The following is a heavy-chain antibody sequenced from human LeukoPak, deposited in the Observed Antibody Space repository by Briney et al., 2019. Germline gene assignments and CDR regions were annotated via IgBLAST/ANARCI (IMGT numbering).Heavy chain of an antibody. CDR1: GFTVSSNY. D-gene: IGHD4-11*01. J-gene: IGHJ4*02. V-gene: IGHV3-53*01. CDR3: AKDAERGFDYSNSLEY. Sequence: GGSLRLSCAASGFTVSSNYMSWVRQAPGKGLEWVSVIYSGGSTYYADSVKGRFTISRDNSKNTLYLQMNSLRAEDTAVYYCAKDAERGFDYSNSLEYWGLGTLVTVSS. CDR2: IYSGGST.